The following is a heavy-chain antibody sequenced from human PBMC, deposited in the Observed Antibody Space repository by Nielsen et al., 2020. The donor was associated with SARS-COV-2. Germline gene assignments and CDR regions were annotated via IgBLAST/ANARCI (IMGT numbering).Heavy chain of an antibody. CDR3: VKGWVGTAGY. J-gene: IGHJ4*02. D-gene: IGHD1-1*01. V-gene: IGHV3-23*01. Sequence: GESLKISCAASGFTFNSYAMNWVRQPPGKGLEWVAGISGDGGSTYYADSVKGRFTISRDNSKNTLYLQMSSLRAEDTAVYYCVKGWVGTAGYWGQGTLVTVSS. CDR1: GFTFNSYA. CDR2: ISGDGGST.